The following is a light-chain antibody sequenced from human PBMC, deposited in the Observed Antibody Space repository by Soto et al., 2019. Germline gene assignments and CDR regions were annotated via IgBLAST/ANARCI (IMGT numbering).Light chain of an antibody. J-gene: IGKJ1*01. CDR2: LGS. CDR1: RSLLHSNGYNY. Sequence: DIVMTQSPRSLPVTPGEPASISCRSSRSLLHSNGYNYLDWYLQRPGQSPQLLIYLGSNRASGVPDRFSGSGSGTDFTLKISRVEAEDVGVYYCMQALQTPPTFGQGTKVDIK. CDR3: MQALQTPPT. V-gene: IGKV2-28*01.